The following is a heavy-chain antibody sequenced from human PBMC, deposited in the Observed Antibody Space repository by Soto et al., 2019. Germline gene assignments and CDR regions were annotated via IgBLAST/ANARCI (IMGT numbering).Heavy chain of an antibody. V-gene: IGHV1-69*12. J-gene: IGHJ4*02. D-gene: IGHD4-17*01. CDR2: IIPIFGTA. CDR3: ACDKSGDYLDD. Sequence: QVQLVQSGAEVKKPGSSVKVSCKASGGTFSSYAISWVRQAPGQGLEWMGGIIPIFGTANYAQKFQGRVTITADESTSTGYLELSSLRAEDRAVYYCACDKSGDYLDDWGQGTMVTVSS. CDR1: GGTFSSYA.